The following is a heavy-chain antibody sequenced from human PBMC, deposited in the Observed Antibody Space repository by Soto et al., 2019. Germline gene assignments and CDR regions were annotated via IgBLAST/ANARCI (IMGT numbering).Heavy chain of an antibody. V-gene: IGHV1-8*01. D-gene: IGHD2-2*01. J-gene: IGHJ6*02. CDR2: MNPNSGNT. Sequence: XSVKVSCNASVYTFTSYDINWVRQATGQGLEWMGWMNPNSGNTGYAQKFQGRVTMARNTSISTAYMELSSLRSEDTAVYYCARYPYYYYGMDVWGQGTTVTVSS. CDR1: VYTFTSYD. CDR3: ARYPYYYYGMDV.